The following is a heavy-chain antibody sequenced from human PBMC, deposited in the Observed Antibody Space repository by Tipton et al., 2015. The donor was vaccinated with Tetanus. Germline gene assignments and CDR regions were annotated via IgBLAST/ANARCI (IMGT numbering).Heavy chain of an antibody. Sequence: TLSLTCTVSGGSIASQYWSWIRQPAGKGLEWIGRTYIRGTTTYNPSLKSRVTISVDTSENQMSLRLTSVTAADTAVYYCARDRGDTGTVNWFDPWGQGPLVTVSS. CDR2: TYIRGTT. J-gene: IGHJ5*02. CDR3: ARDRGDTGTVNWFDP. D-gene: IGHD1-1*01. V-gene: IGHV4-4*07. CDR1: GGSIASQY.